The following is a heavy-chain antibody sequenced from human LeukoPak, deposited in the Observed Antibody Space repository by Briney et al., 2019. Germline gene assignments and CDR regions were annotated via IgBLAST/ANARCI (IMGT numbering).Heavy chain of an antibody. CDR3: ARSFNDNFFFEN. CDR1: GGSISRYY. V-gene: IGHV4-4*07. CDR2: IYSSGNT. J-gene: IGHJ4*02. Sequence: SETLSLTCTVSGGSISRYYWSWIRQPAGKELEWIGRIYSSGNTDYHPYIVSLKSRVSLSLDTSKNQFFLDLTSVTAADTAVYYCARSFNDNFFFENWGQGTLVTVSS. D-gene: IGHD1-1*01.